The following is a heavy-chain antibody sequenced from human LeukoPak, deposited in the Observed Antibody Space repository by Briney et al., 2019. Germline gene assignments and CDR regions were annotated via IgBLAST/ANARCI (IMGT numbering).Heavy chain of an antibody. Sequence: SVKVSCKASGGTFSSYAISWVRQAPGQGLEWMGGIIPIFGTANYAQKFQGRVTITTDESTSTAYMELSSLRSEDTAVYYCARDEYYYDSSGYSVWFDPWGQGTLVTVS. CDR3: ARDEYYYDSSGYSVWFDP. CDR1: GGTFSSYA. V-gene: IGHV1-69*05. CDR2: IIPIFGTA. D-gene: IGHD3-22*01. J-gene: IGHJ5*02.